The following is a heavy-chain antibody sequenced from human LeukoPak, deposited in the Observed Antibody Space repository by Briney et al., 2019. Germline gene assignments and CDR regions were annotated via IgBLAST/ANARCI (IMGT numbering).Heavy chain of an antibody. CDR2: ICTGGSTT. CDR1: GFIFSTYW. CDR3: ARTKYYYDGRGHSYPNWFDP. Sequence: PGGSLRLSCAASGFIFSTYWMQWVRQAPGKGLVWVSRICTGGSTTNYADYVKGRFTISRDNDRNTVYLRMNSLRAEDTAVYYCARTKYYYDGRGHSYPNWFDPWGQGTLVTVSS. J-gene: IGHJ5*02. D-gene: IGHD3-22*01. V-gene: IGHV3-74*01.